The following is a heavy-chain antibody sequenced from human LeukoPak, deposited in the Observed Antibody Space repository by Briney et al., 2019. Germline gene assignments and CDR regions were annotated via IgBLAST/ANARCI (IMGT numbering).Heavy chain of an antibody. CDR1: GGSISSGSYY. CDR3: AGDRYGDYVFDY. J-gene: IGHJ4*02. D-gene: IGHD4-17*01. V-gene: IGHV4-61*02. CDR2: IYTSGST. Sequence: SQTLSLTCTVSGGSISSGSYYWSWIRQPAGKGLEWIGRIYTSGSTNYNPSLKSRVTISVDTSKNQFSLKLSSVTAADTAVYYCAGDRYGDYVFDYWGQGTLVTVSS.